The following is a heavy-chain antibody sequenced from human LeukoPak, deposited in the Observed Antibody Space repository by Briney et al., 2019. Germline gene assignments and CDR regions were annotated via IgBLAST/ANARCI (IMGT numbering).Heavy chain of an antibody. V-gene: IGHV3-30*04. CDR1: RFTYSSYP. J-gene: IGHJ4*02. Sequence: GGSLRLSCAASRFTYSSYPLHWVRQAPGKGLEWVAVISYDGSNKYYADSVKGRFTISRDNSKNTLYLQMNSLRAEDTAVYYCARDLRVRDYGEPVGYWGQGTLVTVS. CDR3: ARDLRVRDYGEPVGY. CDR2: ISYDGSNK. D-gene: IGHD4-17*01.